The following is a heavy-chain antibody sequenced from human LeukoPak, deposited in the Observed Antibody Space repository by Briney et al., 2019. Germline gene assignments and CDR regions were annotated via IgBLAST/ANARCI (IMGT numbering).Heavy chain of an antibody. V-gene: IGHV1-46*01. J-gene: IGHJ5*02. CDR3: ARDNSGGGSWWFDP. Sequence: GASVKVSCKASGFTFTRYYMHWVRQAPGQGLEWMGIINPSGDKTSYAQKFQGRVTMTRDTSTSTVYMELSSLRSEDTAVYYCARDNSGGGSWWFDPWGQGTLVTVSS. CDR1: GFTFTRYY. CDR2: INPSGDKT. D-gene: IGHD1-26*01.